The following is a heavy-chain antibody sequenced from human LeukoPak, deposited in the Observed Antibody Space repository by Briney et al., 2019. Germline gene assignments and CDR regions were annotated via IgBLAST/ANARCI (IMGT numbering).Heavy chain of an antibody. CDR3: ARGRVLRGYFDY. CDR1: GGTFSSYA. Sequence: KVPCKASGGTFSSYAISWVRQAPGQGLEWMGGIIPIFGTANYAQKFQGRVTITADKSTSTAYMELSSLRSEDTAVYYCARGRVLRGYFDYWGQGTLVTVSS. V-gene: IGHV1-69*06. J-gene: IGHJ4*02. CDR2: IIPIFGTA.